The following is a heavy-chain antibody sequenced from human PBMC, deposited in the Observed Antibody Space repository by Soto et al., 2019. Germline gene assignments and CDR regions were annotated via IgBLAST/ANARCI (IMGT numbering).Heavy chain of an antibody. D-gene: IGHD3-3*01. Sequence: PSETLSLTCTVSGDSISSSSCYWGWIRQPPGKGLEWIGSIYIGGTTYYNPSFESRVTISVDTSKNQFSLKLTSMTAADTGLYFCVRTTPPHYDFWSGFLRWFDPWGQGTLVTVSS. V-gene: IGHV4-39*01. J-gene: IGHJ5*02. CDR1: GDSISSSSCY. CDR3: VRTTPPHYDFWSGFLRWFDP. CDR2: IYIGGTT.